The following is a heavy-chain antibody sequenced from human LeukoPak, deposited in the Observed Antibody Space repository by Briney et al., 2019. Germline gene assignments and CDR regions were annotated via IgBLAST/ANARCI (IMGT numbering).Heavy chain of an antibody. CDR3: TRGRSGYYYDY. V-gene: IGHV3-74*01. J-gene: IGHJ4*02. CDR2: IDTDGSST. D-gene: IGHD3-22*01. Sequence: PGGSLRLSCVASGFTFSNFWMHWVRQAPGKGLVWVSRIDTDGSSTSYADSVKGRFTISRDNAKNTLYLQMSSLRAEDTAVYYCTRGRSGYYYDYWGQGTLVTVSS. CDR1: GFTFSNFW.